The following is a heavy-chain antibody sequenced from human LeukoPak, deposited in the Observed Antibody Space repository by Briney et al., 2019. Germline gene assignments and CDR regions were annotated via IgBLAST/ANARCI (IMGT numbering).Heavy chain of an antibody. CDR2: IYYSGST. Sequence: SETLSLTCTVSGGSVSSGSYYWSWIRQPPGKGLEWIGYIYYSGSTNYNPSLESRVTISVDTSKNQFSLKLSPVTAADTAVYYCARTKRWIDYWGQGTLATVSS. D-gene: IGHD5-24*01. V-gene: IGHV4-61*01. CDR3: ARTKRWIDY. CDR1: GGSVSSGSYY. J-gene: IGHJ4*02.